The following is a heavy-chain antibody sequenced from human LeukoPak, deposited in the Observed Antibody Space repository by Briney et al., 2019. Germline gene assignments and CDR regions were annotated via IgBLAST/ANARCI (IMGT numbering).Heavy chain of an antibody. Sequence: SETLSLTCAVSGDSVISFYWSWVRQSAGKGLEWIGRIYSKGTTKYNLSLKSRVTISLDQSKNQFSLYLSSVTAADTAVYYCARLRYTGTSQYYFDSWGPGSLVTVSS. CDR1: GDSVISFY. J-gene: IGHJ4*02. D-gene: IGHD1-26*01. CDR2: IYSKGTT. V-gene: IGHV4-4*07. CDR3: ARLRYTGTSQYYFDS.